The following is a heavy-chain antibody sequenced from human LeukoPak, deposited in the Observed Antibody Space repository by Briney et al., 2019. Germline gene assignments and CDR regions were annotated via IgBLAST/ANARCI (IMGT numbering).Heavy chain of an antibody. CDR3: ARDQHDYYDSSRFGYYYYMDV. V-gene: IGHV1-69*06. CDR1: GGTFSSYA. D-gene: IGHD3-22*01. J-gene: IGHJ6*03. Sequence: SVKVSCKASGGTFSSYAISWVRQAPGQGLEWMGGIIPIFGTANYAQKFQGRVTITADRSTSTAYMELSSLRSEDTAVYYCARDQHDYYDSSRFGYYYYMDVWGKGTTVTVSS. CDR2: IIPIFGTA.